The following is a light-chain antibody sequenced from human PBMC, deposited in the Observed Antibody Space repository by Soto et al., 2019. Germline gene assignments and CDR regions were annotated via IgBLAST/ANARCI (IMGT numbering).Light chain of an antibody. CDR2: DAS. CDR3: QQYNNYSPYT. V-gene: IGKV1-5*01. CDR1: QSISNW. J-gene: IGKJ2*01. Sequence: DVQMTQSPSTLSASVGDRVTITCRASQSISNWLAWFQQKPGKAPKLLIYDASSLESGVPSRFSGSGSGTDFTLTISSLQPDDSATYYCQQYNNYSPYTFGQGTKLEIK.